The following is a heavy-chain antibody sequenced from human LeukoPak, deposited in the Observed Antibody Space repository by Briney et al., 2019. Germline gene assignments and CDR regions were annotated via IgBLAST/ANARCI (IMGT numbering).Heavy chain of an antibody. J-gene: IGHJ4*01. CDR1: GYTFTGYY. CDR3: ARDYRGYSSGRGMGY. V-gene: IGHV1-2*02. CDR2: INPNSGGT. Sequence: ASVKLSCKASGYTFTGYYMHWVRQAPGQGLGWMGWINPNSGGTNYAQKFQGRVTMTRDTSISTAYMELSRLRSDDTAVYYCARDYRGYSSGRGMGYWCHGNLVTVSS. D-gene: IGHD6-19*01.